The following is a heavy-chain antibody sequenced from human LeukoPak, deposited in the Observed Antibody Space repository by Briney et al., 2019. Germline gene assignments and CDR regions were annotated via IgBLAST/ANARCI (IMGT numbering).Heavy chain of an antibody. CDR3: AKQLGYCSDGSCYFPY. J-gene: IGHJ4*02. CDR2: INSDESST. D-gene: IGHD2-15*01. CDR1: GFTFSSYW. Sequence: PGGSLRLSCAASGFTFSSYWMHWVRQAPGKGLVWVSRINSDESSTSYADSVKGRFTISRDNAKNTLYLQMNSLRAEDTAVYYCAKQLGYCSDGSCYFPYWGQGTLVTVSS. V-gene: IGHV3-74*01.